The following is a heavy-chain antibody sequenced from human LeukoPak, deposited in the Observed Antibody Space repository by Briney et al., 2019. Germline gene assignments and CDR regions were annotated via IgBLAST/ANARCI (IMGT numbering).Heavy chain of an antibody. J-gene: IGHJ4*02. CDR1: GGSISFYY. CDR3: ARGSGGSYSALNDY. Sequence: PSETLSLTCSVSGGSISFYYWSWLRQPAGKGLEWIGRIYTSGSTNYNPSLKSRVTISVDTSKNQFSLKLSSVTAADTAVYYCARGSGGSYSALNDYWGQGTLVTVSS. V-gene: IGHV4-4*07. CDR2: IYTSGST. D-gene: IGHD1-26*01.